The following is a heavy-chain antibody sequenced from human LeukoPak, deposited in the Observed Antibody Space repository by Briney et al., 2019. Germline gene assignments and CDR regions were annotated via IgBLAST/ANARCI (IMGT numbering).Heavy chain of an antibody. J-gene: IGHJ4*02. CDR2: ISYDGRDK. V-gene: IGHV3-30*04. CDR1: GFSFSSYA. Sequence: GGSLRLSCAASGFSFSSYAMHWVRQAPGKGLEWVAVISYDGRDKYYADSVKGRFTISRDNSNNTLYLQMNSLRAEDTAVYYCARDSSTWLDYWGQRTLVTVSS. D-gene: IGHD6-13*01. CDR3: ARDSSTWLDY.